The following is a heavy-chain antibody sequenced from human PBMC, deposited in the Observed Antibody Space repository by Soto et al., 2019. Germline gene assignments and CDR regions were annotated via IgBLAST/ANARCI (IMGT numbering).Heavy chain of an antibody. Sequence: QVQLVQSGAEVKKPGASVKVSCKASGYTFTSYDINWVRQATGQGLEWMGWMNPNSGNTGYAQKFQGRVTMTRNISLSTAYMELSSLRSEDTAVYYCAGSWIQLWSPLGYWGQGTLVTVSS. V-gene: IGHV1-8*01. D-gene: IGHD5-18*01. J-gene: IGHJ4*02. CDR2: MNPNSGNT. CDR1: GYTFTSYD. CDR3: AGSWIQLWSPLGY.